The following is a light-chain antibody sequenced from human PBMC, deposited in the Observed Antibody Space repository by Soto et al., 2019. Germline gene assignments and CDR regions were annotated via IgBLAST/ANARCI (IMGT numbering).Light chain of an antibody. J-gene: IGKJ2*01. V-gene: IGKV3-15*01. CDR1: QNVNFN. CDR3: QQYNNRPRT. CDR2: GVS. Sequence: TQSPATVSVTPGERAMLSCRASQNVNFNLAWYQQKPGQAPSLLISGVSTRASGVPPRFSGSGSGTEFTLTISGLQSEDFAIYYCQQYNNRPRTFGQRTRLE.